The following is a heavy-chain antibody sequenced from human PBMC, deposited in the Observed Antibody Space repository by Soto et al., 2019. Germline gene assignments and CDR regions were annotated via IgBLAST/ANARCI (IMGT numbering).Heavy chain of an antibody. CDR3: ARRSPTSSGWHEDAFDI. D-gene: IGHD6-19*01. V-gene: IGHV1-18*01. CDR2: ISAYNGNT. J-gene: IGHJ3*02. Sequence: GASVKVSCKASGYTFTSYGISWVRQAPGQGLEWMGWISAYNGNTNYAQKLQGRVTMTTDTSTSTAYMELRSLRSDDTAVYYCARRSPTSSGWHEDAFDICGQGTMVTVSS. CDR1: GYTFTSYG.